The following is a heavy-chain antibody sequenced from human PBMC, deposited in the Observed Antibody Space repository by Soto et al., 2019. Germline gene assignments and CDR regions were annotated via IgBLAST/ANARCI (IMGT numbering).Heavy chain of an antibody. Sequence: LSLTCTVSGGSISSYYWSWIRQPPGKGLEWIGYIYYSGSTNYNPSLKSRVTISVDTSKNQFSLKLSSVTAADTAVYYCARCQVLEWLLEYYFDYWGQGTLVTVSS. J-gene: IGHJ4*02. CDR2: IYYSGST. CDR1: GGSISSYY. CDR3: ARCQVLEWLLEYYFDY. V-gene: IGHV4-59*01. D-gene: IGHD3-3*01.